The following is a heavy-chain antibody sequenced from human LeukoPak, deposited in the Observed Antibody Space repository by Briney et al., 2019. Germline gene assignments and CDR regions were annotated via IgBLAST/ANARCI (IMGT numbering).Heavy chain of an antibody. V-gene: IGHV1-69*13. CDR3: ARSISKGRDLYFYGMDV. CDR2: IHPVSGRT. Sequence: ASVKVSCKTSGGSFSSNGINWVRRAPGQGLEWLGGIHPVSGRTFSGQRFQGRVTITADESTSTAYMELYSLISDDTAIYYCARSISKGRDLYFYGMDVWGQGTTVTVSS. CDR1: GGSFSSNG. J-gene: IGHJ6*02. D-gene: IGHD3-3*02.